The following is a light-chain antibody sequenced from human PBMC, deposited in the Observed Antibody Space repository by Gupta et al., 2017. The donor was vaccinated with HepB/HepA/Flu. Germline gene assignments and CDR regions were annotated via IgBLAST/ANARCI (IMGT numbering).Light chain of an antibody. V-gene: IGLV1-44*01. J-gene: IGLJ2*01. CDR3: AAWDTSLNVVV. CDR1: SSNVGRNN. CDR2: YND. Sequence: QSVLTQSTPVSGTPGQRVTIPCSGSSSNVGRNNVNWYQQLPGTAPKLLIYYNDERPSGVPDRISGSKSGTSASLAISGLQSEDEADYYCAAWDTSLNVVVFGGGTKLTVL.